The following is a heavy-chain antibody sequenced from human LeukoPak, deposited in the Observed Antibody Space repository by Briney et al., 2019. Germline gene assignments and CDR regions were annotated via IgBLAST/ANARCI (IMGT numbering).Heavy chain of an antibody. J-gene: IGHJ4*02. V-gene: IGHV3-11*01. CDR3: ARRRDYFDY. Sequence: PGGSLRLSCAASGFTLSDYYMRWIRQAPGKGLEWISYISSSGSNIYYADSVKGRFTMSRDNAKGSLYLQMNSLRAEDTAINYCARRRDYFDYWGQGTLVTVSS. CDR2: ISSSGSNI. CDR1: GFTLSDYY.